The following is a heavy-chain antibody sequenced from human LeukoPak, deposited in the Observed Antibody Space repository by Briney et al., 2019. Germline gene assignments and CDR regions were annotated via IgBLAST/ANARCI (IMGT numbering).Heavy chain of an antibody. CDR2: ISWNSGSI. CDR3: AKSQYSGYDMRAYYFDY. J-gene: IGHJ4*02. D-gene: IGHD5-12*01. Sequence: GGSLRLSCAASGFTFDDYAMHRVRQAPGKGLEWGLGISWNSGSIGYADSVKGRFTISRDNAKNSLYLQMNSLRAEDTALYYCAKSQYSGYDMRAYYFDYWGQGTLVTVSS. CDR1: GFTFDDYA. V-gene: IGHV3-9*01.